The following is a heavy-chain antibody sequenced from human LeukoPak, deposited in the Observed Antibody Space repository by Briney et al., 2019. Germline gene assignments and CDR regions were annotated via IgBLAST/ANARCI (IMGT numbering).Heavy chain of an antibody. Sequence: SETLSLTCAVSGGSISSGGYSWSWIRQPPGKGLEWIGYIYHSGSTYYNPSLKSRVTISVDRSKNQFSLKLSSVTAADTAVYYCARVVAGPWVEAFDIWGQGTMVTVSS. V-gene: IGHV4-30-2*01. D-gene: IGHD6-19*01. CDR2: IYHSGST. J-gene: IGHJ3*02. CDR3: ARVVAGPWVEAFDI. CDR1: GGSISSGGYS.